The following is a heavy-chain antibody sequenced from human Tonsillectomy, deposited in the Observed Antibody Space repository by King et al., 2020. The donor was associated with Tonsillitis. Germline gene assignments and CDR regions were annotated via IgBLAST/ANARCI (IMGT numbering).Heavy chain of an antibody. Sequence: VQLVESGGGVVQPGRSLRLSCVASGFTFSTYGMHWVRQAPGKGLEWVAVISYDGSNQYYADSVKGRLTISRDNSKNTLYLQLNSLRAEDTAVYYCAKVEGVRYYWVQGTLVTVSS. CDR1: GFTFSTYG. CDR3: AKVEGVRYY. V-gene: IGHV3-30*18. CDR2: ISYDGSNQ. J-gene: IGHJ4*02. D-gene: IGHD3-16*01.